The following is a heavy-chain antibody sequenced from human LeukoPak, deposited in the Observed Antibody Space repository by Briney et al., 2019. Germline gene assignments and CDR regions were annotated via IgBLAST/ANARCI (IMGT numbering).Heavy chain of an antibody. V-gene: IGHV3-21*01. D-gene: IGHD6-13*01. CDR3: ARDMIAAAGTFYYYGMDV. J-gene: IGHJ6*02. CDR2: ISSSSSYI. Sequence: AGGSLRLSCAASGFVFSSYSMNWVRQAPGKGLEWVSSISSSSSYIYYADSVKGRFTISRDNAKNSLYLQMNSLRAEDTAVYYCARDMIAAAGTFYYYGMDVWGQGTTVTVSS. CDR1: GFVFSSYS.